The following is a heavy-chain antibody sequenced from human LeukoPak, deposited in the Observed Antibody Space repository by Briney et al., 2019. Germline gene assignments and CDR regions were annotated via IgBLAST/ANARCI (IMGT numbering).Heavy chain of an antibody. V-gene: IGHV1-69*05. CDR3: ARSPLKLGYCSSTSCAESWFDP. Sequence: SVKVSCKASGGTFSSYAISWVRQAPGQGLEWMGGIIPIFGTANYAQKFQGRVTITTDEPTSTAYMELSSLRSEDTAVYYCARSPLKLGYCSSTSCAESWFDPWGQGTLVTVSS. J-gene: IGHJ5*02. CDR1: GGTFSSYA. CDR2: IIPIFGTA. D-gene: IGHD2-2*01.